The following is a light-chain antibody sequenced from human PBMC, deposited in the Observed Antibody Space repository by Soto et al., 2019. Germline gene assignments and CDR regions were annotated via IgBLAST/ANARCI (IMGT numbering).Light chain of an antibody. CDR3: QQYGGSPRP. CDR2: GAS. CDR1: QSVGGTF. Sequence: EIVLTQSPGTLSLSPGEGATLSCRASQSVGGTFLAWYQQKGGQAPRLLIHGASNRATGIPDRFSGSGSGTDLPLTISRLEPEDFAVYYCQQYGGSPRPFGQGTKVEVK. J-gene: IGKJ1*01. V-gene: IGKV3-20*01.